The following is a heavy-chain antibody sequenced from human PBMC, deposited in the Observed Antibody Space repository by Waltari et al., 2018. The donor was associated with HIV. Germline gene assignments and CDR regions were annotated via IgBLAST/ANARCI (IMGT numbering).Heavy chain of an antibody. CDR3: ARDFGRRKTYYDFWSGNNDYYGMDV. CDR1: GGTFSSYA. Sequence: QVQLVQSGAEVKKPGSSVKVSCKASGGTFSSYAISWLRQAPGQGLEWMGGIIPIFGTANYAQKFQGRVTITADESTSTAYMELSSLRSEDTAVYYCARDFGRRKTYYDFWSGNNDYYGMDVWGQGTTVTVSS. CDR2: IIPIFGTA. D-gene: IGHD3-3*01. J-gene: IGHJ6*02. V-gene: IGHV1-69*01.